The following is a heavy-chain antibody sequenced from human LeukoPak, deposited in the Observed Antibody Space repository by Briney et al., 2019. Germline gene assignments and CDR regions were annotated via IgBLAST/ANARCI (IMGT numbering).Heavy chain of an antibody. J-gene: IGHJ6*03. Sequence: PSETLSLTCTVSGGSISSGSYYWSWIRQPAGKGLEWLGRIYTSGSTNYNPSLKSRVTISVDTSKNQFSLKLSSVTAADTAVYYCARGAAVAGTHYYYMDVWGKGTTVTVSS. V-gene: IGHV4-61*02. CDR3: ARGAAVAGTHYYYMDV. D-gene: IGHD6-19*01. CDR2: IYTSGST. CDR1: GGSISSGSYY.